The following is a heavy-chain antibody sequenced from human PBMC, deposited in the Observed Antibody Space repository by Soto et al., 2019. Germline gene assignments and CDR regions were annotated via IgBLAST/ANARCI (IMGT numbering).Heavy chain of an antibody. Sequence: ASVKVSCKASGYTFTSYAMHWVRQAPGQRLEWMGWFNAGNGNTKYSQKFQGRVTITRDTSASTAYMELSSLRSEDTAVYYCARDGLDIVVVPAAMGYYYYYMDVWGKGTTVTVSS. D-gene: IGHD2-2*03. CDR2: FNAGNGNT. V-gene: IGHV1-3*01. CDR3: ARDGLDIVVVPAAMGYYYYYMDV. J-gene: IGHJ6*03. CDR1: GYTFTSYA.